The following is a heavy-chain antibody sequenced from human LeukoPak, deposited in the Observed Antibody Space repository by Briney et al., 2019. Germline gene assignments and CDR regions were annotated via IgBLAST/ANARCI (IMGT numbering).Heavy chain of an antibody. CDR2: ISAYNGNT. J-gene: IGHJ4*02. CDR1: GYTFTSYG. Sequence: ASVKVSCKASGYTFTSYGISWVRQAPGQGLEWMGWISAYNGNTNYAQKLQGRVTMTTDTSTSTAYMELRSLRSDDTAVYSCAKFYIDRLPLVGANAHFDYWGQGTLVTVSS. D-gene: IGHD1-26*01. V-gene: IGHV1-18*01. CDR3: AKFYIDRLPLVGANAHFDY.